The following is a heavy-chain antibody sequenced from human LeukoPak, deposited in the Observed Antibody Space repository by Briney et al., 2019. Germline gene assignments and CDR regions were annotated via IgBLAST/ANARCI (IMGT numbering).Heavy chain of an antibody. CDR1: GITFSSYA. V-gene: IGHV3-30-3*01. D-gene: IGHD6-19*01. CDR2: ISYDGSNK. J-gene: IGHJ4*02. CDR3: ARDGSSGWTWYFDY. Sequence: GGSLRLSYAASGITFSSYAMHWVRQAPGKGLEWVAVISYDGSNKYYADSVEGRFTISRDNSKNTLYLQMNSLRAEDTAVYYCARDGSSGWTWYFDYWGQGTLVTVSS.